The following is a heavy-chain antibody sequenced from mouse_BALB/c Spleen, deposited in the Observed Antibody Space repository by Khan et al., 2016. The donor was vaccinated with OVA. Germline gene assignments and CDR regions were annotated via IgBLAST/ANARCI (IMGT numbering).Heavy chain of an antibody. Sequence: EVQLVESGTVLARPGASVKMSCKASGYSFASYWMHWIKQRPGQGLDWIGTIYPGISDTRYNQKFKGKATLTAVSSASTAYLDFSSLTNEDSAVYYCTRSYDSYYFDYWGQGTTLTVSA. CDR2: IYPGISDT. J-gene: IGHJ2*01. CDR1: GYSFASYW. D-gene: IGHD2-4*01. CDR3: TRSYDSYYFDY. V-gene: IGHV1-5*01.